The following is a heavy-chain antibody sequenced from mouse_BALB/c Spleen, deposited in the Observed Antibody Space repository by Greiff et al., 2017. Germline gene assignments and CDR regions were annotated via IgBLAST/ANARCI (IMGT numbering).Heavy chain of an antibody. J-gene: IGHJ2*01. CDR1: GYTFTSYW. Sequence: QVQLQQPGAELVKPGASVKLSCKASGYTFTSYWMHWVKQRPGQGLEWIGEINPSNGRTNYNEKFKSKATLTVDKSSSTAYMQLSSLTSEDSAVYYCARRGYFDDWGQGTTLTVSS. CDR2: INPSNGRT. V-gene: IGHV1S81*02. CDR3: ARRGYFDD.